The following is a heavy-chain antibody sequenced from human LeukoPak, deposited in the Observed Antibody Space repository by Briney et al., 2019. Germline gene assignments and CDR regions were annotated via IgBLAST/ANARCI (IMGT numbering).Heavy chain of an antibody. J-gene: IGHJ4*02. CDR3: ARDYGDYDVDY. CDR2: ISAYNGNT. CDR1: GGTFSSYA. Sequence: ASVKVSCKASGGTFSSYAISWVRQAPGQGLEWMGWISAYNGNTNYAQKLQGRVTMTTDTSTSTAYMELRSLRSDDTAVYYCARDYGDYDVDYWGQGTLVTVSS. V-gene: IGHV1-18*01. D-gene: IGHD4-17*01.